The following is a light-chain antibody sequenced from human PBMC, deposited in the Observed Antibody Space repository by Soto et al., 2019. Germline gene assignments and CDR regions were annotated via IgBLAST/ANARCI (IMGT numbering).Light chain of an antibody. V-gene: IGKV1-39*01. J-gene: IGKJ4*01. CDR1: QSIGIY. CDR3: QQNYSTHPRT. Sequence: DIQMTQSPSSLSASVGDRVTITCRASQSIGIYLTWYQQKPGKAPKLLIYAASNLQSGVPSRFSGRGSGTDFTITISSILPEDSATYYCQQNYSTHPRTFGRGTKVEIK. CDR2: AAS.